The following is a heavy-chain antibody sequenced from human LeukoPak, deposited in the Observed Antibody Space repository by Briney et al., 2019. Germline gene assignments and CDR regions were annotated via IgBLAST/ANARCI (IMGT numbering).Heavy chain of an antibody. J-gene: IGHJ4*02. D-gene: IGHD6-13*01. CDR1: GFTFSSYS. CDR3: ARIPYSSSWSGDYFDY. V-gene: IGHV3-21*01. Sequence: GGPLRLSCAASGFTFSSYSMNWVRQAPGKGLEWVSSISSSSSYIYYADSVKGRFTISRDNAKNSLYLQMNSLRAEDTAVYYCARIPYSSSWSGDYFDYWGQGTLVTVSS. CDR2: ISSSSSYI.